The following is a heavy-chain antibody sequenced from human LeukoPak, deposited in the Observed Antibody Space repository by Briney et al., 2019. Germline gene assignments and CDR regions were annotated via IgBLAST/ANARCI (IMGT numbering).Heavy chain of an antibody. CDR1: GGSISSYY. V-gene: IGHV4-59*08. J-gene: IGHJ4*02. CDR2: IYYSGST. CDR3: ARHSGWYDY. D-gene: IGHD6-19*01. Sequence: SEPLSLTCTVSGGSISSYYWSWIRQPPGKGLEWIGYIYYSGSTNYNPSLKSRVTISVDTSKNQFSLKLSSVTAADTAVYYCARHSGWYDYWGQGTLVTVSS.